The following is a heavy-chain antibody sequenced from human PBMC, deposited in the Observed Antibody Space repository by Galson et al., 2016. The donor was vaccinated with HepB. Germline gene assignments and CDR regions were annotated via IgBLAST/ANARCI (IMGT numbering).Heavy chain of an antibody. CDR1: GGTFSSYA. CDR2: IIPIFGTA. V-gene: IGHV1-69*13. D-gene: IGHD3-22*01. Sequence: SVKVSCKASGGTFSSYAISWVRQAPGQGLEWMGGIIPIFGTANYAQKFQGRATITADESTSTAYMELSSLRSEDTAVYYCARDRGYYYDSSGYNFDYWGQGTLVTASS. J-gene: IGHJ4*02. CDR3: ARDRGYYYDSSGYNFDY.